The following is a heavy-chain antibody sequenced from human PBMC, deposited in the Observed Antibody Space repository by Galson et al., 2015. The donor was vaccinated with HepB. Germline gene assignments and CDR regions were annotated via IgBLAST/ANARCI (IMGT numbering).Heavy chain of an antibody. CDR1: GGTFSSYA. CDR2: IIPILGIA. D-gene: IGHD3-22*01. Sequence: SVKVSCKASGGTFSSYAISWVRQAPGQGLEWMVRIIPILGIANYAQKFQGRVTITADKSTSTAYMELSSLRSEDTAVYYCARYYYDSGGQDDAFDIWGQGTMVTVSS. J-gene: IGHJ3*02. V-gene: IGHV1-69*04. CDR3: ARYYYDSGGQDDAFDI.